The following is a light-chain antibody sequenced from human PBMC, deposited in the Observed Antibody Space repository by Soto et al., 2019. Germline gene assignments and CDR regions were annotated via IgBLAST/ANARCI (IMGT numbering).Light chain of an antibody. CDR1: ALSNQY. Sequence: SYDLTQPPSMSVSPGQTARITCSGDALSNQYTYWYQQRPGQAPVLLIYKDSERPSGIPERFSGSSSGTTVTLTISGVQAEDEAAYYCQSADSTGVNGVFGGGTKLTVL. J-gene: IGLJ3*02. CDR3: QSADSTGVNGV. CDR2: KDS. V-gene: IGLV3-25*02.